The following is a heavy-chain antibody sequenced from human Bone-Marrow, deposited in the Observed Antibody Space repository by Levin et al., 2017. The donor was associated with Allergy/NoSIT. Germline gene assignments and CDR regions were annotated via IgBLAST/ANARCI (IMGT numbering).Heavy chain of an antibody. J-gene: IGHJ4*02. CDR1: GSTFSTNE. CDR2: ISGSGDTI. Sequence: SCAASGSTFSTNEMHWVRQAPGKGLEWISYISGSGDTIYYADSVKGRFTISRDNAKNSLYLQMNSLRVEDTAVYYCVRDIWGQGTLVTVSS. CDR3: VRDI. V-gene: IGHV3-48*03.